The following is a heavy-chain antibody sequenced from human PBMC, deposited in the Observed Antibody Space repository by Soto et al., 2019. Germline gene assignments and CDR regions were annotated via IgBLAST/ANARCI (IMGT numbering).Heavy chain of an antibody. CDR1: GYTFINYD. CDR3: ARLYYDGSAVLVGFDP. Sequence: ASVKVSCKASGYTFINYDIAWVRQAPGQRLEWMGWISAYNGNTNYAQHLQDRVTPTTDTSTSTAYMELRSLRSDDTAVYYCARLYYDGSAVLVGFDPWGQGTLVTVSS. CDR2: ISAYNGNT. V-gene: IGHV1-18*01. D-gene: IGHD3-22*01. J-gene: IGHJ5*02.